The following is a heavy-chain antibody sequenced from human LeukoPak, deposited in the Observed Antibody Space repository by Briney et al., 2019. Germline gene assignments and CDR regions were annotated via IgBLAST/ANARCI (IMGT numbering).Heavy chain of an antibody. D-gene: IGHD3-10*01. V-gene: IGHV1-18*01. J-gene: IGHJ4*02. CDR3: ARVSLVISLFDY. CDR1: GYTFTSYD. CDR2: ISAYNGNT. Sequence: ASVKVSCKASGYTFTSYDINWVRQAPGQGLEWMGRISAYNGNTNYAQKLQGRVTMSTDTSTSTAYMELRSLRSDDTAVYYCARVSLVISLFDYWGQGTLVTVSS.